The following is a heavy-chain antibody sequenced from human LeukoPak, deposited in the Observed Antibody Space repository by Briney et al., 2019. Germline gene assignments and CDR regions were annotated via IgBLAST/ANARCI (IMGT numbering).Heavy chain of an antibody. J-gene: IGHJ4*02. CDR1: GFTFSNAW. D-gene: IGHD3-22*01. CDR3: ITWYYYDRSGYSLGYYSDY. Sequence: GGSLRLSCAASGFTFSNAWMSWVRQAPGKGLEWVGRIKSKTDGETTDYAAPVKGRFTISRDDSKNTLYLQMNSLKTEDTAVYYCITWYYYDRSGYSLGYYSDYWGQGTLVTVSS. CDR2: IKSKTDGETT. V-gene: IGHV3-15*01.